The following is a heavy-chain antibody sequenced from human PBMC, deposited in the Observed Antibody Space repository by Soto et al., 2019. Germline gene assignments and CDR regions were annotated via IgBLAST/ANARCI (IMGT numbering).Heavy chain of an antibody. J-gene: IGHJ3*02. CDR3: ARPDGGRSGYYAFDI. CDR2: IYPGDSDT. CDR1: GYSFTSYW. V-gene: IGHV5-51*01. D-gene: IGHD3-3*01. Sequence: GESLKISCKGSGYSFTSYWIGWVRQMPGKGLEWMGIIYPGDSDTRYSPSFQGQVTISADKSISTAYLQWSSLKASDTAMYYCARPDGGRSGYYAFDIWGQGTMVTVSS.